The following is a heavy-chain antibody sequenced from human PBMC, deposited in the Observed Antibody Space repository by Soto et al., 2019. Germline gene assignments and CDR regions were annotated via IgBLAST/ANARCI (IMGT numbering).Heavy chain of an antibody. CDR1: GFTFSDYY. CDR2: ISSSSSYT. D-gene: IGHD1-1*01. Sequence: QVQLVESGGGLVKPGGSLRLSCAASGFTFSDYYMSWIRQAPGKGLEWVSYISSSSSYTNYADSVKGRFTISRDNAKNSLYLHMNSLRAEDTAVYYCARGSSYKWGFDYWGQGTLVTVSS. CDR3: ARGSSYKWGFDY. J-gene: IGHJ4*02. V-gene: IGHV3-11*06.